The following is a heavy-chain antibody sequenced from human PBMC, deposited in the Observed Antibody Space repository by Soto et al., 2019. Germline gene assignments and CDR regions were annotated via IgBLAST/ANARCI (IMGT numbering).Heavy chain of an antibody. D-gene: IGHD2-2*01. Sequence: EVQLLESGGGLVQPGGSLRLSCAASGFTFSSYAMSWVRQAPGKGLEWVSAISGSGGSTYYADSVKGRFTISRDNSKNTLYLQMNSRRAEDTAVYYCAKANEYQLLPPSYWYFDLWGRGTLVTVSS. CDR2: ISGSGGST. V-gene: IGHV3-23*01. CDR1: GFTFSSYA. J-gene: IGHJ2*01. CDR3: AKANEYQLLPPSYWYFDL.